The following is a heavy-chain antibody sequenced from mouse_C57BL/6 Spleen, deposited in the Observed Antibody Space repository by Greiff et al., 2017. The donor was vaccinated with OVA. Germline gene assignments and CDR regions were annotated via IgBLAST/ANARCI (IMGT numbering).Heavy chain of an antibody. CDR2: ISYSGST. D-gene: IGHD2-3*01. CDR1: GYSITSGYD. J-gene: IGHJ3*01. V-gene: IGHV3-1*01. CDR3: ARGYDGYYAWFAY. Sequence: EVKLMESGPGMVKPSQSLSLTCTVTGYSITSGYDWHWIRHFPGNKLEWMGYISYSGSTNYNPSLKSRISISHDKSKNNFFLKLNSVTTEDTATYYCARGYDGYYAWFAYWGQGTLVTVSA.